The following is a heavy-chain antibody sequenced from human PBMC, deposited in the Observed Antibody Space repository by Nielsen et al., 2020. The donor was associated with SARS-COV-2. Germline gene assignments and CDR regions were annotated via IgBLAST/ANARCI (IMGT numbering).Heavy chain of an antibody. D-gene: IGHD2-15*01. CDR1: GFTFSSYA. V-gene: IGHV3-64D*08. J-gene: IGHJ4*02. CDR3: VRGEGYCSGGSCYSAY. CDR2: ISSNGGST. Sequence: GGSLRLSCAASGFTFSSYAMHWVRQAPGKGLEYVSAISSNGGSTYYADSVKGRFTISRDNSKNTLYLQMSSLRAEDTAVYYCVRGEGYCSGGSCYSAYWGQGTLVTVSS.